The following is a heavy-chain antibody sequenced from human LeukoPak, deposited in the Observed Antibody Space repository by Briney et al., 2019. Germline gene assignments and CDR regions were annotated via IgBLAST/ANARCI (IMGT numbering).Heavy chain of an antibody. D-gene: IGHD6-19*01. CDR2: IYTSGST. V-gene: IGHV4-4*07. CDR3: ATENSGWYTYWYYYLDV. Sequence: PSETLSLTCVVPGGSISSYYWSWIRQPAGKGLEWIGRIYTSGSTNYNPSLKSRVTMSVDTSNNQFSLKLTSVTAADTALYYCATENSGWYTYWYYYLDVWGKGTTVTISS. J-gene: IGHJ6*03. CDR1: GGSISSYY.